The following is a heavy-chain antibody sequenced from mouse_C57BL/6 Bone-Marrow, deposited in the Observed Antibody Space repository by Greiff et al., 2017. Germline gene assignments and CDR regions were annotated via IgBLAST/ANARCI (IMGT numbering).Heavy chain of an antibody. CDR3: ARLYYGGYYFDY. CDR2: IRNKANGYTT. Sequence: VQLKESGGGLVQPGGSLSLSCAASGFTFTDYYMSWVRQPPGKALEWLGFIRNKANGYTTEYSASVKGRFTISRDNSQSILYLQMNALRAEDSATYYCARLYYGGYYFDYWGQGTTLTVSS. J-gene: IGHJ2*01. CDR1: GFTFTDYY. D-gene: IGHD1-1*01. V-gene: IGHV7-3*01.